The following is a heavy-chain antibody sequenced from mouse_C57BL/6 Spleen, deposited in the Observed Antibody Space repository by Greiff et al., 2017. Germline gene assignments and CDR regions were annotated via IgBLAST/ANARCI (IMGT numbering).Heavy chain of an antibody. D-gene: IGHD2-1*01. CDR3: ARNGNYDAMDY. CDR2: IYPGDGDT. J-gene: IGHJ4*01. V-gene: IGHV1-80*01. Sequence: VQLQQSGAELVKPGASVKISCTASGYAFSSYWMNWVKQRPGKGLEWIGQIYPGDGDTNYNGKFKGKATLTADKSSSTAYMQLSSLTSEDSAVYFCARNGNYDAMDYWGQGTSVTVSS. CDR1: GYAFSSYW.